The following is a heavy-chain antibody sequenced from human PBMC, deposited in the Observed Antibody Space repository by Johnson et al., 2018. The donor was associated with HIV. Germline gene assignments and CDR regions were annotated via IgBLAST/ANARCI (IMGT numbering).Heavy chain of an antibody. CDR3: ARDLGTNWGRYDAFDI. CDR1: GFTFSNYA. D-gene: IGHD7-27*01. V-gene: IGHV3-64*01. J-gene: IGHJ3*02. Sequence: VQLVESGGGLVQPGGSLRLSCAASGFTFSNYAMHWVRQAPGKGLEYVSAISPDGGTSSYANSVEGRFTISRDNSKNMLYLQMNSLRAEDTAVYYCARDLGTNWGRYDAFDIWGQGTMVTVSS. CDR2: ISPDGGTS.